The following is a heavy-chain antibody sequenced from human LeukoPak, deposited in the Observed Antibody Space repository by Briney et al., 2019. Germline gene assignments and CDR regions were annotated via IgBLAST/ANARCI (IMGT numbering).Heavy chain of an antibody. CDR2: INPTGGSI. Sequence: ASVKVSCKASGYTFTRYDMHWVRQAPGQGLEWMGLINPTGGSINYAQKFQGRVTMTRDTSTSTVYMELSSLRSEDTAVYYCARDGWFYYDSSDYSGFDYWGQGTLVTVSS. J-gene: IGHJ4*02. V-gene: IGHV1-46*01. D-gene: IGHD3-22*01. CDR3: ARDGWFYYDSSDYSGFDY. CDR1: GYTFTRYD.